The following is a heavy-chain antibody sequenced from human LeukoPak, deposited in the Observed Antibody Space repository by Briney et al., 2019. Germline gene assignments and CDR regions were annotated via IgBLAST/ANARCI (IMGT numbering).Heavy chain of an antibody. CDR3: AADSSGWYYFDY. CDR2: ISYDGSNK. CDR1: GFTFSSYA. V-gene: IGHV3-30-3*01. Sequence: PGGSLRLSCAASGFTFSSYAMHWVRQAPGKGLEWVAVISYDGSNKYYADSVKGRFTISRDNYKNTLYLQMNSLRDEDTAVYYCAADSSGWYYFDYWGQGTLVTVSS. J-gene: IGHJ4*02. D-gene: IGHD6-19*01.